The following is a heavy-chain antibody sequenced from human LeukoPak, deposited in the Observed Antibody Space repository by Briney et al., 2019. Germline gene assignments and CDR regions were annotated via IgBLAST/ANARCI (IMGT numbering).Heavy chain of an antibody. CDR2: IYYSGST. CDR1: GGSISSYY. D-gene: IGHD1-26*01. J-gene: IGHJ4*02. V-gene: IGHV4-59*01. CDR3: ARAHSGSYYSSSYYFDY. Sequence: SETPSLTCTVSGGSISSYYWSWIRQPPGKGLEWIGYIYYSGSTNYNPSLKSRVTISVDTSKNQFSLKLSSVTAADTAVYYCARAHSGSYYSSSYYFDYWGQGTLVTVSS.